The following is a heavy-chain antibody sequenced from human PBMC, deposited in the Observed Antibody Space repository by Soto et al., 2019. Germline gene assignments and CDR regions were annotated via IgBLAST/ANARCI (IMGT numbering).Heavy chain of an antibody. CDR1: GGSISSGDYY. D-gene: IGHD3-10*01. CDR3: ARTPPHYYGSGKYYGMDG. J-gene: IGHJ6*02. CDR2: IYYSGST. V-gene: IGHV4-30-4*01. Sequence: QVQLQESGPGLVKPSQTLALTCTVSGGSISSGDYYWSWIRQPPGKVLEWHGYIYYSGSTYYNPSLKCGVTISVDTSKNQFSLKLSSVTAADTAVYYGARTPPHYYGSGKYYGMDGWGQGTTVTVSS.